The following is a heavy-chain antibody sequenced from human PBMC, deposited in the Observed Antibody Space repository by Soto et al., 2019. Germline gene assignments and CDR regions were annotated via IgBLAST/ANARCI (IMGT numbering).Heavy chain of an antibody. D-gene: IGHD3-22*01. V-gene: IGHV1-2*02. CDR1: GYTFTGYY. Sequence: ASVKVSCKASGYTFTGYYMHWVRQAPGQGLEWMGWINPNSGGTNYAQKFQGRVTMTRDTSISTAYMELSRLRPDDTAVYYCARAGYYYDSSGYFDIWGQGTMVT. CDR2: INPNSGGT. CDR3: ARAGYYYDSSGYFDI. J-gene: IGHJ3*02.